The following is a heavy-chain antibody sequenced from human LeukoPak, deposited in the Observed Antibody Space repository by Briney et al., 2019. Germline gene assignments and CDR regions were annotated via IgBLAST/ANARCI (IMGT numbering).Heavy chain of an antibody. CDR3: ASNLTAGFFDY. J-gene: IGHJ4*02. Sequence: PSETLSLTCAVSGSSITSDYFWGWIRQPPGKGLEWIATIYHSWGIYFNPSLKSRVSISLDASKNQFSLKLTSLTAADTAIYYCASNLTAGFFDYCGQGILVTVSS. CDR2: IYHSWGI. V-gene: IGHV4-38-2*01. CDR1: GSSITSDYF.